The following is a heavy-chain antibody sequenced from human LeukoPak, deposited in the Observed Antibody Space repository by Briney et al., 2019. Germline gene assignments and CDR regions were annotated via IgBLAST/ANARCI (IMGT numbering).Heavy chain of an antibody. CDR1: GFTVSSNY. CDR2: IYSGGST. V-gene: IGHV3-53*01. J-gene: IGHJ6*03. CDR3: ARELSIAAARGYYYMDV. Sequence: GGSLRLSCAASGFTVSSNYMSWVRQAPGKGLEWVSVIYSGGSTYYADSVKGRFTISRDNSKNTLYLQMNSLRAEDTAVYYCARELSIAAARGYYYMDVWGKGTTVTVSS. D-gene: IGHD6-13*01.